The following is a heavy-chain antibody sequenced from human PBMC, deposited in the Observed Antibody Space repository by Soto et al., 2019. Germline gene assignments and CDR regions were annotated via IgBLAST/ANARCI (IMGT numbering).Heavy chain of an antibody. D-gene: IGHD3-10*01. J-gene: IGHJ3*02. CDR3: AASLLSDQRRAGYDAFDI. CDR1: GFTFTSSA. Sequence: ASVKVSCKASGFTFTSSAMQWVRQARGQRLEWIGWIVVGSGNTNYAQKFQERVTITRDMSTSTAYMELSSLRSEDTAVYYCAASLLSDQRRAGYDAFDIWGQGTMVTVSS. CDR2: IVVGSGNT. V-gene: IGHV1-58*02.